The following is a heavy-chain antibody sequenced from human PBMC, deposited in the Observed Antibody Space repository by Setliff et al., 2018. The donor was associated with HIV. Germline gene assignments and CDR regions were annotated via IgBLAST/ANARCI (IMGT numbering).Heavy chain of an antibody. Sequence: EASVKVSCKASGYTFTDYYMHWVRQAPGQGLEWMGWINPNSGGTKSAQTFQGRVTMTRDTSINTAYMDLSRLRSDDTAIYYCARDKLEETAESLWGPMKNDAFDIWGPGTLVTVSS. V-gene: IGHV1-2*02. J-gene: IGHJ3*02. CDR1: GYTFTDYY. CDR2: INPNSGGT. CDR3: ARDKLEETAESLWGPMKNDAFDI. D-gene: IGHD2-21*01.